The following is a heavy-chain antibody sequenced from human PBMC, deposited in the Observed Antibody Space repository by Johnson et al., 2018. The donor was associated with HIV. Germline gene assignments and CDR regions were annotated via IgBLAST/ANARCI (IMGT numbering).Heavy chain of an antibody. V-gene: IGHV3-15*01. CDR3: ARGTPGDYESSGYYRGSEAFDI. CDR1: GFTFSNAW. CDR2: IKSKTDGGTT. J-gene: IGHJ3*02. D-gene: IGHD3-22*01. Sequence: VQLVESGGGLVKPGGSLRLSCAASGFTFSNAWMSWVRQAPGKGLEWVGRIKSKTDGGTTDYAAPVKGRFTISRDDSKNTLYLQMNSLRAEDTAVYYCARGTPGDYESSGYYRGSEAFDIWGQGTMVTVSS.